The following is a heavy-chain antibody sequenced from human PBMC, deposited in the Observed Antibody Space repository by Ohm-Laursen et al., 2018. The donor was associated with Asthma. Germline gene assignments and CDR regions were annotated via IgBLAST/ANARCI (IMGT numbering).Heavy chain of an antibody. CDR3: ARDRGGDRSFDY. CDR2: ISSSSSTI. D-gene: IGHD2-21*02. CDR1: GFTFSSYI. V-gene: IGHV3-48*02. Sequence: SLRLSCVASGFTFSSYIMNWVRQAPGKGLEWVSYISSSSSTIYYADSVKGRFTISRDNAKNSLYLQMSSLRDEDTAVYYCARDRGGDRSFDYWGQGTLVTVSS. J-gene: IGHJ4*02.